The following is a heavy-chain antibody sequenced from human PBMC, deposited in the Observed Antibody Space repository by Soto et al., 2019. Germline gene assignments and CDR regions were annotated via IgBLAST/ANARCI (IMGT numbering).Heavy chain of an antibody. J-gene: IGHJ4*02. CDR3: ATFFDA. CDR2: IFHTGTT. V-gene: IGHV4-4*02. CDR1: GDSLIRSTW. Sequence: PSETLSLTCTVSGDSLIRSTWWTWVRQPPGKGLEWIGEIFHTGTTNYNPSLKSRVAMSIDKSKNQFSLNLRSVTAADTAVYYCATFFDAWGQGILVTVSS.